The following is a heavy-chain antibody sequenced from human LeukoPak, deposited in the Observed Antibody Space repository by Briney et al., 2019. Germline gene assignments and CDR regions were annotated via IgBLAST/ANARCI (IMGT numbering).Heavy chain of an antibody. CDR1: GFTFSSYA. CDR2: IKQDGSEK. D-gene: IGHD6-13*01. V-gene: IGHV3-7*01. J-gene: IGHJ5*02. Sequence: GGSLRLSCAASGFTFSSYAMTWVRQAPGKGLEWVANIKQDGSEKYYVDSVKGRFTISRDNAKNSLYLQMNSLRAEDTAVYYCARIPKQQLEQNWFDPWGQGTLVTVSS. CDR3: ARIPKQQLEQNWFDP.